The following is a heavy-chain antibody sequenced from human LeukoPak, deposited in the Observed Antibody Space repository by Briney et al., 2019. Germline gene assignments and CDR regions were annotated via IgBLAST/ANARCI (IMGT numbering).Heavy chain of an antibody. Sequence: PSETLSLTCTVSGASISSYYWSWIRQPPGKGLEWIGYMYYSGSTNYNPSLKSRVTISVDTSKNQFSLKLSSVTAADTAVYYCARRVTSNWFDPWGQGTLVTVSS. V-gene: IGHV4-59*08. D-gene: IGHD2-21*02. CDR3: ARRVTSNWFDP. CDR2: MYYSGST. CDR1: GASISSYY. J-gene: IGHJ5*02.